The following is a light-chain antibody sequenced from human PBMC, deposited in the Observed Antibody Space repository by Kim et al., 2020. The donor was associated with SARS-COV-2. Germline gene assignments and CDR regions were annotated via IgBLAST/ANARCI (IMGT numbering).Light chain of an antibody. V-gene: IGLV3-1*01. J-gene: IGLJ2*01. CDR3: QAWDSSFVV. CDR2: HDS. Sequence: SYELTQPPSVSVSPGQTASITCSGDKLGDKYACWYQQKPGQSPVLVIYHDSKRPSGIPERFSGSNSGNTATLTISGTQAMDEADYYCQAWDSSFVVFGGG. CDR1: KLGDKY.